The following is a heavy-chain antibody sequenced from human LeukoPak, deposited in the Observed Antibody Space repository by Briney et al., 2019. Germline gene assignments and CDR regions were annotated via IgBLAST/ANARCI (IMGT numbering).Heavy chain of an antibody. D-gene: IGHD3-22*01. CDR2: IYYSGST. V-gene: IGHV4-31*03. CDR1: VGSISSGGYY. CDR3: ARAPDYYDSSNYFDY. J-gene: IGHJ4*02. Sequence: PSETLSLTCTVSVGSISSGGYYWSWIRRHPGKGLEWIVYIYYSGSTYYTPSLKSRVTISVDTSKNQFSLKLSSVTAADTAVYYCARAPDYYDSSNYFDYWGQGTLVTVSS.